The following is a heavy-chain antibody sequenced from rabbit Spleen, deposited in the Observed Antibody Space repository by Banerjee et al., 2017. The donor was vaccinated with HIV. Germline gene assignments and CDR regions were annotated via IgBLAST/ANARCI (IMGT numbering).Heavy chain of an antibody. V-gene: IGHV1S45*01. CDR2: IYADGSGYT. D-gene: IGHD7-1*01. CDR1: GFSFSSNYY. Sequence: QEQLVESGGGLVQPEGSLTLTCTASGFSFSSNYYMCWVRQAPGKGLEWIGCIYADGSGYTYYANWATGRFTISRTSSTTVTLQMTSLTAADTATYFCARDDTDYSGVQLDLWGPGTLVTVS. CDR3: ARDDTDYSGVQLDL. J-gene: IGHJ6*01.